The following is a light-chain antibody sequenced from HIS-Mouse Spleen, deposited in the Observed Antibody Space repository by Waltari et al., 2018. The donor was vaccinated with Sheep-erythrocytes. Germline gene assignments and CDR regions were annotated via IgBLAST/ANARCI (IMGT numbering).Light chain of an antibody. J-gene: IGKJ1*01. Sequence: EIVLTQSPGTLSLSPGERATLSCRASQSVSGSYLAWYQQKPGQAPRLLIYGASSRATGIPDRFSGSGSGTDLTLTISRLEPEDFAVYYCQQYGSSPWTFGQGTKVEIK. CDR2: GAS. V-gene: IGKV3-20*01. CDR1: QSVSGSY. CDR3: QQYGSSPWT.